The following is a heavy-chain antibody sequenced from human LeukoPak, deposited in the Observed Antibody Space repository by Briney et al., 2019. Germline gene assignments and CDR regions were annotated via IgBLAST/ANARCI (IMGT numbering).Heavy chain of an antibody. V-gene: IGHV4-31*03. D-gene: IGHD3-10*01. CDR2: IYYSGST. CDR3: ARSITMVRGVMAFTFDY. Sequence: SETLSLTCTVSGGSISSGGYYWSWIRQHPGKGLEWIGYIYYSGSTYYNPSLKSRVTISVDTSKNQFSLKLSSVTAADTAVYYCARSITMVRGVMAFTFDYWGQGTLVTVSS. J-gene: IGHJ4*02. CDR1: GGSISSGGYY.